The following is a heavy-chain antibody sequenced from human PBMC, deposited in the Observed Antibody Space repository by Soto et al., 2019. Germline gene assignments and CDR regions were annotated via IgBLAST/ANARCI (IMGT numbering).Heavy chain of an antibody. V-gene: IGHV1-24*01. CDR2: FDPEDGET. CDR1: GYTLTELS. CDR3: ATMITFGGVIVNHYYYYMDV. J-gene: IGHJ6*03. D-gene: IGHD3-16*02. Sequence: ASVKVSCKVSGYTLTELSMHWVRQAPGKGLEWMGGFDPEDGETIYAQKFQGRVTMTEDTSTDTAYMELSSLRSEDTAVYYCATMITFGGVIVNHYYYYMDVWGKGTTVTVSS.